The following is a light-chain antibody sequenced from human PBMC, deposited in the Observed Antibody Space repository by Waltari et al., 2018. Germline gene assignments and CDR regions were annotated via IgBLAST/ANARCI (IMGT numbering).Light chain of an antibody. CDR2: DVS. V-gene: IGLV2-14*01. CDR1: SSDVGGYNY. J-gene: IGLJ1*01. CDR3: SSYTSSSTLRV. Sequence: QSALTQPASVSGSPGQSITISRTGTSSDVGGYNYVSWYQQHPGKAPKLMIYDVSKRPSGVSNRFSGSKSGNTASLTISGLQAEDEADYYCSSYTSSSTLRVFGTGTKVTVL.